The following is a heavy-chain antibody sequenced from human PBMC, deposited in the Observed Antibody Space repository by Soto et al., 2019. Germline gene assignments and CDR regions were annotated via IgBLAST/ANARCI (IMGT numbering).Heavy chain of an antibody. Sequence: QVQLVQSGAEVKKPGSSVKVSCKASGGTFSSYAISWVRQAPGQGLEWMGGIIPIFGTANYAQKFQGRVTITADKSTSTASMELSSLRSEDTAVYYCARDRAAAYCGGEGCPLDVWGQGTTVTVSS. CDR3: ARDRAAAYCGGEGCPLDV. D-gene: IGHD2-21*01. V-gene: IGHV1-69*06. CDR1: GGTFSSYA. CDR2: IIPIFGTA. J-gene: IGHJ6*02.